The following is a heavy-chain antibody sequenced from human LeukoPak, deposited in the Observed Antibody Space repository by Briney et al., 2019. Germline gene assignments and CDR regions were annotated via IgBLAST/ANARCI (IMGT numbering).Heavy chain of an antibody. Sequence: GASVKVSCKASGYTFTDYYMHWVQQAPGKGLEWMGRVDPEDGETIYAEKFQGRVTITADTSTDTAYMELSSLRSEDSAVYYCATDPRYCSSSSCPGIDYWGQGTLVTASS. D-gene: IGHD2-2*01. V-gene: IGHV1-69-2*01. CDR1: GYTFTDYY. J-gene: IGHJ4*02. CDR2: VDPEDGET. CDR3: ATDPRYCSSSSCPGIDY.